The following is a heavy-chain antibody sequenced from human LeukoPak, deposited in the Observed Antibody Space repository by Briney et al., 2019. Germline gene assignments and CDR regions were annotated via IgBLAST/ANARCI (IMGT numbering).Heavy chain of an antibody. Sequence: GGSLRLSCAASGFTFSSYAMSWVRQAPGKGLEWVSAISGSGGSTYYADSVKGRFAISRDNSKNTLYLQMNSLRAEDTAVYYCAALSTGTTLRYWGQGTLVTVSS. CDR1: GFTFSSYA. V-gene: IGHV3-23*01. J-gene: IGHJ4*02. D-gene: IGHD1-1*01. CDR3: AALSTGTTLRY. CDR2: ISGSGGST.